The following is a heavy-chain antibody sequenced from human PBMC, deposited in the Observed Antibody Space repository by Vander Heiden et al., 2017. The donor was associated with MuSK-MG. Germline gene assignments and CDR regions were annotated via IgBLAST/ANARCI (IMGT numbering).Heavy chain of an antibody. V-gene: IGHV4-39*01. D-gene: IGHD3-10*01. Sequence: QLQLQESGPGPVKPSETLSLTCTVSGGSISSSLYYWGWIRQPPGKGLEWIGSSAYSGSTYYNPSLNSRVTMSVDTSKNQISLKMTSVTAADTAVYYCARGLYGAASYYRFSFDYWGQGTLVTVSS. CDR1: GGSISSSLYY. J-gene: IGHJ4*02. CDR2: SAYSGST. CDR3: ARGLYGAASYYRFSFDY.